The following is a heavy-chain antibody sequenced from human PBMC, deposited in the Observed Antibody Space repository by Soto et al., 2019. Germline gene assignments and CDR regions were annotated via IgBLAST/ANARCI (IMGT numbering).Heavy chain of an antibody. J-gene: IGHJ5*02. V-gene: IGHV4-31*03. Sequence: QVQLQESGPGLVKPSQTLSLTCTVSGGSISSGGYYWSWIRQHPGKGLEWIGYIYYSGSTYYNPSLKGRVTISVDTSKNQFSLKLSSVTAADTAVYYCARDRRYYDSSGYYYVGWFDPWGQGTLVTVSS. CDR2: IYYSGST. D-gene: IGHD3-22*01. CDR1: GGSISSGGYY. CDR3: ARDRRYYDSSGYYYVGWFDP.